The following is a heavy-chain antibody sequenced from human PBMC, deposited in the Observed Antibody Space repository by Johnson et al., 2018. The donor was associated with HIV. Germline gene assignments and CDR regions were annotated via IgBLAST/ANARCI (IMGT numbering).Heavy chain of an antibody. CDR1: GFTFSDYY. D-gene: IGHD3-22*01. V-gene: IGHV3-11*04. Sequence: QVQLVESGGGLVKPGGSLRLSCAASGFTFSDYYMSWIRQAPGKGLEWVSYISSSGTGKYYAGSVKGRFTISRDNAKNSLYLQMNSLRAEDTAVYYCARGRGYYYDSGPDAFDIWGQGTMVTVSS. J-gene: IGHJ3*02. CDR2: ISSSGTGK. CDR3: ARGRGYYYDSGPDAFDI.